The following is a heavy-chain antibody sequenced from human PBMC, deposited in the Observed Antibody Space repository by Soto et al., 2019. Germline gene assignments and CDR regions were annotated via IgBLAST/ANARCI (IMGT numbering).Heavy chain of an antibody. CDR1: VFTFSSYA. CDR2: ISGSGGST. V-gene: IGHV3-23*01. Sequence: GGSLRLSCASSVFTFSSYAMSCVRHSPGKGLEWVSAISGSGGSTYYADSVKGRFTISRDNSKNTLYLQMNSLRAEDTAVYYCAKATATGAGAFDSCGQGTVVIVS. D-gene: IGHD2-8*02. CDR3: AKATATGAGAFDS. J-gene: IGHJ3*02.